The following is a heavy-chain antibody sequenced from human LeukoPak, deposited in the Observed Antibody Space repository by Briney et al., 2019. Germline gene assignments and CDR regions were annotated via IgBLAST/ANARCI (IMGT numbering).Heavy chain of an antibody. D-gene: IGHD2-2*01. Sequence: ASVKVSCKASGYTFTSYGISWVRQAPGQGLEWMGWISAYNGNTNYAQKLQGRVTMTTGTSTSTAYMELRSLRSDDTAVYYCARCSYDCSSTSCYGPRYYYYYMDVWGKGTTVTVSS. CDR2: ISAYNGNT. V-gene: IGHV1-18*01. CDR1: GYTFTSYG. J-gene: IGHJ6*03. CDR3: ARCSYDCSSTSCYGPRYYYYYMDV.